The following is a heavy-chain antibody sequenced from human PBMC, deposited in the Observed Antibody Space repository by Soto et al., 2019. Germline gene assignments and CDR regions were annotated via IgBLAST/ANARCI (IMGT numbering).Heavy chain of an antibody. Sequence: QLQLQESGPGLVKPSETLSLTCTVSGGSLSSSNYYWGWIRQPPGKGLEWIGNIFYRGTTYYNPSLKCRVSISVDASKNQFSLKLSSVTAADTALYYCTSSIVGISSASKFWGQGTLVTVSS. J-gene: IGHJ4*02. CDR2: IFYRGTT. V-gene: IGHV4-39*01. CDR1: GGSLSSSNYY. D-gene: IGHD2-2*01. CDR3: TSSIVGISSASKF.